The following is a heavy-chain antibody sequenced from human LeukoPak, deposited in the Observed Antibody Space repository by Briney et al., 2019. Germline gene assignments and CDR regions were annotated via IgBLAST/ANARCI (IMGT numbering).Heavy chain of an antibody. CDR3: ARDRYYDYVWGSYGSDPYFDD. V-gene: IGHV1-2*02. Sequence: ASVKVSCKGSGYTFTGYYMHWVRQAPGQGLEWMGWINPNSGSTNYAQKFQGRVTMTRDTSTSTDYMELSRLRSDDTAVYDCARDRYYDYVWGSYGSDPYFDDWGQGTLVTVSS. CDR1: GYTFTGYY. D-gene: IGHD3-16*02. CDR2: INPNSGST. J-gene: IGHJ4*02.